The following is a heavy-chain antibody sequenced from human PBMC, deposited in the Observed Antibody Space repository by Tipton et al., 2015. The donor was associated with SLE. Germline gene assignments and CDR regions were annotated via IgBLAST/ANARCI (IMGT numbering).Heavy chain of an antibody. CDR1: NGSISSHY. V-gene: IGHV4-59*11. CDR2: IHYSGGT. J-gene: IGHJ4*02. CDR3: ARYYGSGTYFDS. D-gene: IGHD3-10*01. Sequence: TLSLTCTVSNGSISSHYWSWLRQPPGKGLEWIGYIHYSGGTLYNPSLKSRVTISLDKSKNQFSLKLSSVTAADTAVYYCARYYGSGTYFDSWGQGTLVTVYS.